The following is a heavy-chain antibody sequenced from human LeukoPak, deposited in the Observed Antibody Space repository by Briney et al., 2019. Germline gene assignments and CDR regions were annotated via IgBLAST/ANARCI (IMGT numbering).Heavy chain of an antibody. CDR2: ITGSGSST. CDR3: AKRERQTFAY. V-gene: IGHV3-23*01. Sequence: GGSLRLSCAASGFTFSDYAMTWVRQAPGKGLEWASRITGSGSSTFYADSVKGRFTISRDNSKNTVSLQMSGLRAEDTAVYYCAKRERQTFAYWGQGTLVTVSS. J-gene: IGHJ4*02. CDR1: GFTFSDYA.